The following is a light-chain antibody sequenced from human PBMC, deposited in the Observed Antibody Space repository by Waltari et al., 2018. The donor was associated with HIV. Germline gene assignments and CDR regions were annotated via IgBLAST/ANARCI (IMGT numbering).Light chain of an antibody. J-gene: IGLJ2*01. V-gene: IGLV3-21*02. CDR3: QVWDSSRDHVV. Sequence: SYVLTQPPSVSVAPGQTARITCGGNHLGSKTVHWYQRMPGQAPVLVVYADRDRPSGIPERFSGSNSGNTATLTISRVEAGDEADYFCQVWDSSRDHVVFGGGTTLTVL. CDR2: ADR. CDR1: HLGSKT.